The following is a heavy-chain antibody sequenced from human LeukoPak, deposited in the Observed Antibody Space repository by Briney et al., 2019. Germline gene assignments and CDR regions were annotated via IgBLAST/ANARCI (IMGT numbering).Heavy chain of an antibody. CDR3: PLRYFDWGGKNMDV. CDR1: GYSISSGYY. CDR2: IFHSGST. J-gene: IGHJ6*03. D-gene: IGHD3-9*01. Sequence: PSETLSLTCTVSGYSISSGYYWGWIRQPPGKGLEWIGSIFHSGSTYYNSSLKSRVTISVDMAKNQFSLKLSSVTAADTAVYYCPLRYFDWGGKNMDVWGRGTTVIVSS. V-gene: IGHV4-38-2*02.